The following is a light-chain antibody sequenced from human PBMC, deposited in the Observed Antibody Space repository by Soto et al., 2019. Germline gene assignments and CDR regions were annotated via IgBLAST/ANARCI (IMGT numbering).Light chain of an antibody. Sequence: DIQMTQSPSFLSACVRDRFSITCRASQSISSYLNWYQAKPGNAPKLLIYVASSLQSGVPSRFSGSGSGTDFTLTISSLQPEDFATYYCQQSYSIPYTLGQGSKVDI. CDR3: QQSYSIPYT. CDR2: VAS. J-gene: IGKJ2*01. V-gene: IGKV1-39*01. CDR1: QSISSY.